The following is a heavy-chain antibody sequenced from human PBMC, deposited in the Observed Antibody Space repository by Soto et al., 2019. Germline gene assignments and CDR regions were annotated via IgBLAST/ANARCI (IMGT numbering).Heavy chain of an antibody. D-gene: IGHD3-3*01. Sequence: ASVKVSCKASGYTFTSYGISWVRQAPGQGLEWMGWISAYNGNTNYAQKLQGRVTMTTDTSTSTAYMELRSLRSDDTAVYYCARDRARGFTAYYDFWSGYSSNYYYGMDVWGQGTTVTVSS. CDR2: ISAYNGNT. CDR3: ARDRARGFTAYYDFWSGYSSNYYYGMDV. CDR1: GYTFTSYG. J-gene: IGHJ6*02. V-gene: IGHV1-18*01.